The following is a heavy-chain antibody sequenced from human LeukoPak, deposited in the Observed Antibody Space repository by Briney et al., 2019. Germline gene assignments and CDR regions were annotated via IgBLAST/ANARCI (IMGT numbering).Heavy chain of an antibody. CDR1: GGSFSSGSYY. J-gene: IGHJ4*02. Sequence: SETLSLTCTVSGGSFSSGSYYWSWIRQPPGKGLEWIGYIYYSGSTSYNPSLKSRVTISVDTSKNQLSLKLSSVTAADTAVYYCARYHRGSYYFDYWGQGTLVTVSS. D-gene: IGHD1-26*01. V-gene: IGHV4-61*01. CDR2: IYYSGST. CDR3: ARYHRGSYYFDY.